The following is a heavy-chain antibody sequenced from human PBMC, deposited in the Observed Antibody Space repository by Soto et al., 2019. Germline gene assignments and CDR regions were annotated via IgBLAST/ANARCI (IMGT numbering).Heavy chain of an antibody. Sequence: GGSLRLSCAASGFTFSSYSMNWVRQAPGKGLEWVSSISSSSSYIYYADSVKGRFTISRDNAKNSLYLQMDSLRAEDTAVYYCARAHVPYYFDYWGQGTLVTVSS. V-gene: IGHV3-21*01. CDR3: ARAHVPYYFDY. J-gene: IGHJ4*02. CDR2: ISSSSSYI. CDR1: GFTFSSYS.